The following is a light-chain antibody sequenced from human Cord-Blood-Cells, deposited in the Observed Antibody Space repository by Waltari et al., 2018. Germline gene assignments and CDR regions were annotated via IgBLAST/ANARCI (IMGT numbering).Light chain of an antibody. Sequence: DIQMCQSPSSLSASVGDKVTITCRASQGISNSLAWYQQKPGKAPKLLLYAASRLESGVPSRFSGSGSGTDYTLTISSLQPEDFATYYCQQYYSTPYTFGQGTKLEIK. J-gene: IGKJ2*01. CDR3: QQYYSTPYT. V-gene: IGKV1-NL1*01. CDR2: AAS. CDR1: QGISNS.